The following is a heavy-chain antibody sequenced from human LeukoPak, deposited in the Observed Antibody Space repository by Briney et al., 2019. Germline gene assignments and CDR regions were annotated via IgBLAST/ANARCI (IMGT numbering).Heavy chain of an antibody. Sequence: PSETLSLTCTVSGGSISSYYWGWIRQSPGKGLEYIGSVYHSQSPYYNPSLESRVTISLDTSKNQFSLTLSSVTAADTAVYYCARRRAVAGYYSTNWYYFDFWGQGTLVTVSS. CDR2: VYHSQSP. J-gene: IGHJ4*02. D-gene: IGHD6-13*01. V-gene: IGHV4-39*07. CDR3: ARRRAVAGYYSTNWYYFDF. CDR1: GGSISSYY.